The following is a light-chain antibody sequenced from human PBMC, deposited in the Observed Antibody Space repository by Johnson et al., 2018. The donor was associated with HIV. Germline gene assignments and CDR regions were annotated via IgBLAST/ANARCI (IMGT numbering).Light chain of an antibody. Sequence: QSVLTQPPSVSAAPGQKVTISCSGSSSNIGSNYVSWYQQLPGTAPRLLISANNERPSEIPDRFSGSKSGTSATLGITGLQTGDEADYYCGAWDSSLSSYVFGTGTKVTVL. V-gene: IGLV1-51*01. CDR2: ANN. J-gene: IGLJ1*01. CDR3: GAWDSSLSSYV. CDR1: SSNIGSNY.